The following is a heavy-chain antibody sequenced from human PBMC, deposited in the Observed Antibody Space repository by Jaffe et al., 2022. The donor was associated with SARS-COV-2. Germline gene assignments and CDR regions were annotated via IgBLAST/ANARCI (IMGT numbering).Heavy chain of an antibody. V-gene: IGHV4-39*01. D-gene: IGHD6-13*01. CDR2: IYYSGST. CDR1: GGSISSSSYY. CDR3: ARAPAAAGTPIDY. J-gene: IGHJ4*02. Sequence: QLQLQESGPGLVKPSETLSLTCTVSGGSISSSSYYWGWIRQPPGKGLEWIGSIYYSGSTYYNPSLKSRVTISVDTSKNQFSLKLSSVTAADTAVYYCARAPAAAGTPIDYWGQGTLVTVSS.